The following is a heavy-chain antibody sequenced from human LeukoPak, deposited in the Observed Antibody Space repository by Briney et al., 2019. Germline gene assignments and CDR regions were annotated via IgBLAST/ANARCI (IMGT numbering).Heavy chain of an antibody. CDR3: ARIGGSYYEYYFDY. CDR2: IYTSGST. J-gene: IGHJ4*02. CDR1: GGSISSYS. D-gene: IGHD1-26*01. Sequence: SETLSLTCTVSGGSISSYSWSWIRQPAGKGLEWIGRIYTSGSTNYNPSLKSRVTMSVDTSKNQFSLKLSSVTAADTAVYYCARIGGSYYEYYFDYWGQGTLVTVSS. V-gene: IGHV4-4*07.